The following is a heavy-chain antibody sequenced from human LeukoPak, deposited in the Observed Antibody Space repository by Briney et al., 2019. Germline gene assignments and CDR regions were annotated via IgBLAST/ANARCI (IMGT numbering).Heavy chain of an antibody. J-gene: IGHJ4*02. CDR3: ARGGTMTTVPL. Sequence: PSETLSLTCTVSGGSISSYYWSWIRQPPGKGLEWIWYIFYSGSTNYNPSLKSRVTISVDTSKNQFSLKLSSVTAADTAVYYCARGGTMTTVPLWGQGTLVTVSS. CDR1: GGSISSYY. D-gene: IGHD4-17*01. CDR2: IFYSGST. V-gene: IGHV4-59*08.